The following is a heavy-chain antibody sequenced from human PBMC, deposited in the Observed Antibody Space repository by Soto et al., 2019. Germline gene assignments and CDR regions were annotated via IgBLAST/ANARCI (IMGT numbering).Heavy chain of an antibody. V-gene: IGHV1-18*01. CDR2: ISAYNGNT. J-gene: IGHJ6*02. CDR1: RYTFPSYG. Sequence: QVQLVQTGAEVKKPGASVKVSCKASRYTFPSYGISWVRQAPGQGLVWMGWISAYNGNTKYAQKLQGRATMTTDTSPNTAYLGLRSPRPAVTAVACCARSPPRMDAWGQGTTVTVSS. CDR3: ARSPPRMDA.